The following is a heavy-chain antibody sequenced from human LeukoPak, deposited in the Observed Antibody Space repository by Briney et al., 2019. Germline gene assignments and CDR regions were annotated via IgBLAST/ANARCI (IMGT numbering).Heavy chain of an antibody. CDR3: ARVGSGGAWFDF. CDR1: GGSISSSSYY. D-gene: IGHD6-19*01. CDR2: IYYSGST. J-gene: IGHJ4*02. Sequence: SSETLSLTCTVSGGSISSSSYYWGWIRQPPGKGLEWIGSIYYSGSTYYNPSLKSRVTISVDTSKNQFSLKMTSVTAADTAVYFCARVGSGGAWFDFWGQGTLVTVSS. V-gene: IGHV4-39*07.